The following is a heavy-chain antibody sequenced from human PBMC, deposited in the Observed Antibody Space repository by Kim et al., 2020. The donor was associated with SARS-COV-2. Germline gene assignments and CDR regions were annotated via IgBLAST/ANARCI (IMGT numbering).Heavy chain of an antibody. CDR3: AKCAYSYGNDAFDV. D-gene: IGHD3-16*02. V-gene: IGHV3-23*01. CDR2: IRGGGALT. J-gene: IGHJ3*01. CDR1: GFTFGSYA. Sequence: GGSLRLSCAGSGFTFGSYAMSWVRQAPGKGLEWVSFIRGGGALTTYADSVKGRFTISRDNSKNTLFLQMNSLRAEDTAIYYCAKCAYSYGNDAFDVWGQGTIVTVSS.